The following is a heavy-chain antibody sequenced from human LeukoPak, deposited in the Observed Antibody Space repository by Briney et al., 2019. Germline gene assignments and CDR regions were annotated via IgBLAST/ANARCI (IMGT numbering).Heavy chain of an antibody. D-gene: IGHD6-19*01. CDR3: VRPTTSGWYQVVY. CDR1: GFTFTSSA. Sequence: GGSLRLSCAASGFTFTSSAMTWARQAPGKGLEWVSDISGSGDNTFYASSVKGRFTISRDNSKNTLHLQMNSLRAEDTAVYYCVRPTTSGWYQVVYWGQGTLVTVSS. V-gene: IGHV3-23*01. J-gene: IGHJ4*02. CDR2: ISGSGDNT.